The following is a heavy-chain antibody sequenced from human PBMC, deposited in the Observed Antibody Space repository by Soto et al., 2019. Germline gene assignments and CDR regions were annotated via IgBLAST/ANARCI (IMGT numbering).Heavy chain of an antibody. D-gene: IGHD3-3*01. J-gene: IGHJ4*02. CDR2: ISGSGGST. V-gene: IGHV3-23*01. Sequence: EVQLLESGGGLVQPGGSLRLSCAASGFTFSSYAMSWVRQAPGKGLEWVSAISGSGGSTYYADSVTGRFTISRDNSKNTLYLQMNSLRAEDTAVYYCAIQKVPDDDFWSGYYTLAYWGQGTLVTVSS. CDR3: AIQKVPDDDFWSGYYTLAY. CDR1: GFTFSSYA.